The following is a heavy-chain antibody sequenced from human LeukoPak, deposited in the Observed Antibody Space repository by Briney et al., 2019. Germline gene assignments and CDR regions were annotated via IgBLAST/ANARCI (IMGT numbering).Heavy chain of an antibody. V-gene: IGHV3-48*02. CDR3: ARDTEYSRSSI. CDR2: VSDSRDV. J-gene: IGHJ3*02. CDR1: GFTFSTYT. D-gene: IGHD6-6*01. Sequence: PGGSLRLSCAASGFTFSTYTMNWVRQAPGKGLEWVSTVSDSRDVHYSDSVKGRFTISRDNARNSLYLQMNSLRDEDTAVYYCARDTEYSRSSIWGQGTMVTVSS.